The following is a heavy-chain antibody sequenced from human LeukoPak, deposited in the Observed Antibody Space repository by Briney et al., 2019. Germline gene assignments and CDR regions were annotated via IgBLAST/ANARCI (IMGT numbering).Heavy chain of an antibody. CDR2: IWYDGSNK. CDR3: ARGLAAAGTGTY. J-gene: IGHJ4*02. CDR1: GFTFSSYG. V-gene: IGHV3-30*19. D-gene: IGHD6-13*01. Sequence: GRSLRLSCAASGFTFSSYGMHWVRQAPGKGLEWVAVIWYDGSNKYYADSVKGRFTISRDNSKNTLYLQMNSLRAEDTAVYYCARGLAAAGTGTYWGQGTLVTVSS.